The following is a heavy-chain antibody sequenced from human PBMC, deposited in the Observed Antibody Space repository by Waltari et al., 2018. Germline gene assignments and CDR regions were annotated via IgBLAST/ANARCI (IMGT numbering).Heavy chain of an antibody. Sequence: QVQLMESGGGVVQPGQSLRLSSAASGFAFNKFIFHWVRQAPGKGLEWVASILNDGSDTKYADSLRGRFSISRDNSENTVYLQMDTLNIEDTGVYYCARGRSYGMDVWGQGTAVTVSS. CDR1: GFAFNKFI. CDR2: ILNDGSDT. V-gene: IGHV3-30*03. CDR3: ARGRSYGMDV. J-gene: IGHJ6*02.